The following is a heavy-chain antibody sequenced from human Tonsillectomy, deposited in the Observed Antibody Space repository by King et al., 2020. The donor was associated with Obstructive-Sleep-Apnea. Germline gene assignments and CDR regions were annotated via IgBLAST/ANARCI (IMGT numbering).Heavy chain of an antibody. V-gene: IGHV4-59*01. CDR3: ARDQGYYGSGSYRDNWFDP. J-gene: IGHJ5*02. CDR1: GGSISSYY. CDR2: IHYSGST. D-gene: IGHD3-10*01. Sequence: QLQESGPGLVKPSETLSLTCTVSGGSISSYYWNWIRQPPGKGLEWIGYIHYSGSTNYHPSLESRVTISVDTSKNQFSLKLNTVTAADTAVFYCARDQGYYGSGSYRDNWFDPWGQGTLVTVSS.